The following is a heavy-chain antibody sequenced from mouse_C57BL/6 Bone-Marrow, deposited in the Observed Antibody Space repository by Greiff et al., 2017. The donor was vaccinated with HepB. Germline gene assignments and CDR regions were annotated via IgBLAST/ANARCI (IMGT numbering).Heavy chain of an antibody. CDR3: ARRLLPAY. CDR1: GFTFSSYG. D-gene: IGHD2-3*01. J-gene: IGHJ3*01. CDR2: ISSGGSYT. Sequence: EVNVVESGGDLVKPGGSLKLSCAASGFTFSSYGMSWVRQTPDKRLEWVATISSGGSYTYYPDSVKGRFTISRDNAKNTLYLQMSSLKSEDTAMYYCARRLLPAYWGQGTLVTVSA. V-gene: IGHV5-6*02.